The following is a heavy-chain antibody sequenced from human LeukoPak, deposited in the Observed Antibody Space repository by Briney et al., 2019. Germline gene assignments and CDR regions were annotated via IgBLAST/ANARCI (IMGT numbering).Heavy chain of an antibody. CDR1: GGTFSSYA. Sequence: ASVKVSCKASGGTFSSYAISWVRQAPGQGLEWMGRIIPILGIANYAQKFQGRVTITADKSTSTAYIELSSLRSEDTAVYYCARWEYYYGMDVWGQGTTVTVSS. CDR2: IIPILGIA. CDR3: ARWEYYYGMDV. V-gene: IGHV1-69*04. D-gene: IGHD1-26*01. J-gene: IGHJ6*02.